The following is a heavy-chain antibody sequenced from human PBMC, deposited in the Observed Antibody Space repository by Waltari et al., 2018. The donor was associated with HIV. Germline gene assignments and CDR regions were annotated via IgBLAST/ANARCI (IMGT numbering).Heavy chain of an antibody. CDR2: ITGSGGGT. CDR1: VFIFSSYA. D-gene: IGHD2-2*02. J-gene: IGHJ4*02. CDR3: AKYLDCSGTSCYTPYFDY. Sequence: EVQLLESGGGLVQPGGSLRLSCAASVFIFSSYAMTWVRQVPGKGLEWVSAITGSGGGTYYADSVKGRFTFSRDNSQNTLYLQMNSLRAEDTAVYYCAKYLDCSGTSCYTPYFDYWGQGTLVTVSP. V-gene: IGHV3-23*01.